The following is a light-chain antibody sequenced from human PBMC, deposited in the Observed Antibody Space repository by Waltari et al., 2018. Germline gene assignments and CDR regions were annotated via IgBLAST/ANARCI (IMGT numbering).Light chain of an antibody. CDR3: QQYGSSPQNT. CDR2: GAS. V-gene: IGKV3-20*01. CDR1: QSVSSSY. J-gene: IGKJ2*01. Sequence: EIVLTQSPGTLSLSPGERATLSCRASQSVSSSYLAWYQQKPGQAPSLLIYGASSRATGIPDRFSGSGSGTDFTLTISRLEPEDFAVYYCQQYGSSPQNTFGQGTKLEI.